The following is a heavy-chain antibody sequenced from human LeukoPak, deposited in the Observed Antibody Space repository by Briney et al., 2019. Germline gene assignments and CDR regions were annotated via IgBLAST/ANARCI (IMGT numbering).Heavy chain of an antibody. V-gene: IGHV1-69*13. Sequence: GASVKVSCKASGGTFSSYAISWVRQAPGQGLEWMGGIIPIFGTANYAQKFQGRVTITADESTSTAYMELSSLRSEDTAVYYYAGGPTAMVLSYWGQGTLVTVSS. D-gene: IGHD5-18*01. CDR1: GGTFSSYA. CDR3: AGGPTAMVLSY. CDR2: IIPIFGTA. J-gene: IGHJ4*02.